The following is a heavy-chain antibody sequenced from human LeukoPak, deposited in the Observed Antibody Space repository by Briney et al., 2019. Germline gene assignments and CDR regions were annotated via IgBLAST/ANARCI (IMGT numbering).Heavy chain of an antibody. V-gene: IGHV1-18*01. CDR2: ISAYNGNT. CDR3: ARDLVVAAAGPPIDY. D-gene: IGHD6-13*01. J-gene: IGHJ4*02. Sequence: ASVKVSCKASGYTFTSYVISWVRQAPGQGLEWMGWISAYNGNTNYAQKLQGRVTMTTDTSTSTAYMELRSLRSDDTAVYYCARDLVVAAAGPPIDYWGQGTLVTVSS. CDR1: GYTFTSYV.